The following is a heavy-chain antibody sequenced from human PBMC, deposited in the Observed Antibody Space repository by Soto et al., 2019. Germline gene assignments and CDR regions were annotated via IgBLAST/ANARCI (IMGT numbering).Heavy chain of an antibody. D-gene: IGHD3-9*01. J-gene: IGHJ4*02. CDR1: GFTFSDYY. Sequence: GGSLRLSCAASGFTFSDYYMSWIRQAPGKGLEWVSYISSSGSTIYYADSVKGRFTISRDNSKNTLYLQMNSLRAEDAALYYCAKVNYDVLTGYGEFDYWGQGTQVTVSS. CDR2: ISSSGSTI. CDR3: AKVNYDVLTGYGEFDY. V-gene: IGHV3-11*01.